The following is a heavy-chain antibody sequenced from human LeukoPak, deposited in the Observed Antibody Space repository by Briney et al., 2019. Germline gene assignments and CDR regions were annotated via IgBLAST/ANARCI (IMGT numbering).Heavy chain of an antibody. CDR3: ARVGRYDFWSGVDYFDY. V-gene: IGHV4-59*01. D-gene: IGHD3-3*01. Sequence: SETLSLTCTVSGGSISSYYWSWIRQPPGKGLEWIGYIYYSGSTNYNPSLKSRVTISVDTSKNQFSLKLSSVTAADTAVYYCARVGRYDFWSGVDYFDYWGQGTLVTVPS. J-gene: IGHJ4*02. CDR2: IYYSGST. CDR1: GGSISSYY.